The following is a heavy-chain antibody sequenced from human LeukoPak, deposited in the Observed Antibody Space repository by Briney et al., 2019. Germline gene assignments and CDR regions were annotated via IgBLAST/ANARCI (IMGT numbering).Heavy chain of an antibody. J-gene: IGHJ4*02. D-gene: IGHD5-18*01. CDR3: ARAVDTPGSAPDY. V-gene: IGHV1-2*02. CDR2: INPNSGGT. CDR1: GYMFTGYY. Sequence: GASVKVSCKASGYMFTGYYMHWVRQAPGQGLEWMGWINPNSGGTNYAQKFQGRVTMTRDTSISTAYMDLNRLRSDDTAVYYCARAVDTPGSAPDYWGQGTLVTVSS.